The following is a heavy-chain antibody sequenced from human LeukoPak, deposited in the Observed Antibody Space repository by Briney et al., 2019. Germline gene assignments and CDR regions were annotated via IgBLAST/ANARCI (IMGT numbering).Heavy chain of an antibody. D-gene: IGHD1-1*01. J-gene: IGHJ5*02. V-gene: IGHV3-66*01. Sequence: TGGSLRLSCAVSGFTVSSTYMSWVRQAPGKGLEWVSVLYSGGNTYYADSVKGRFTISRDSSKNTLYLQMNSLRAEDTAVYYCARDIPELVIPWRQGTLVTVSS. CDR3: ARDIPELVIP. CDR1: GFTVSSTY. CDR2: LYSGGNT.